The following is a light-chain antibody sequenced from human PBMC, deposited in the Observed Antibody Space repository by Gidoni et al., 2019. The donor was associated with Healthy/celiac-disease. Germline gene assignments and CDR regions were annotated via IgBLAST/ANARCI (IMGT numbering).Light chain of an antibody. Sequence: QSALTQPASVSGSPGQSITISCTGTSSDVGGYNYVPWYQQHPGKAPKLMIYEVSNRPSGVSNRFSGSKSGNTASLTISGPQAEDEADYYCSSYTSSSTLGVFGGGTKLTVL. J-gene: IGLJ2*01. CDR2: EVS. V-gene: IGLV2-14*01. CDR3: SSYTSSSTLGV. CDR1: SSDVGGYNY.